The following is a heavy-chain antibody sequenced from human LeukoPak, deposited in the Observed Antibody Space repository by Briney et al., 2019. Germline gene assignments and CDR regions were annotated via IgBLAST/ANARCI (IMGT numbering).Heavy chain of an antibody. V-gene: IGHV4-4*07. Sequence: SETLSLTCTVSGYSISSGYYWGWIRQPAGKGLEWIGRIYSSGSTNYNPSLKSRVTMSVDMSRDQFSLKLSSVTAADTAVYYCARSQPPYSSRWYYFDFWGQGTLVTVSS. J-gene: IGHJ4*02. D-gene: IGHD6-13*01. CDR1: GYSISSGYY. CDR2: IYSSGST. CDR3: ARSQPPYSSRWYYFDF.